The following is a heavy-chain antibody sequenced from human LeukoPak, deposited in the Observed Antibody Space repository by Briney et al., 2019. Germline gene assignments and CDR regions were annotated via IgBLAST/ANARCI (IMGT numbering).Heavy chain of an antibody. CDR3: ARSCQLAYYFDY. J-gene: IGHJ4*02. CDR2: IYHSVNT. CDR1: GYSISSGCY. V-gene: IGHV4-38-2*02. Sequence: SETLSLTCTVSGYSISSGCYWGWIRQPPGKGLEWIGSIYHSVNTYYNPSLQSRVTLSVDTSKNQLSLKLTFVTAADTAIYYCARSCQLAYYFDYWGQGTLVTVSS. D-gene: IGHD2-2*01.